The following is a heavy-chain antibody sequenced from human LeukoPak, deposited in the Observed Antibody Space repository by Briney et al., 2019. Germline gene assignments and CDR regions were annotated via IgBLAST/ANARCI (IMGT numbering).Heavy chain of an antibody. J-gene: IGHJ4*02. CDR1: GFSFNMFA. Sequence: GGSLTLSCTGTGFSFNMFAINWVRQAPGQGLEWVSGVSRGGSSTNYADSVKGRFTVSRDRSTNTVVLQMNSLRPEDTALYYCAKEQRIRHCSEGVCTEGYYFDYWGQGTLVTVSS. CDR3: AKEQRIRHCSEGVCTEGYYFDY. CDR2: VSRGGSST. V-gene: IGHV3-23*01. D-gene: IGHD6-25*01.